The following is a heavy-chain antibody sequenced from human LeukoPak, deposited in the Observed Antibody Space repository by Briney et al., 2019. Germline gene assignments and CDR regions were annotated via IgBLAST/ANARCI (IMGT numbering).Heavy chain of an antibody. CDR1: GGSISSYY. CDR3: ARNIYGDYVWFDP. Sequence: HSETLSLTCTVSGGSISSYYWSWIRQPPGKGLEWIGYIYYSGSTNYNPSLKSRVTISVDTSKNQFSLKLSSVTAADTAVYYCARNIYGDYVWFDPWGQGTLVTVSS. V-gene: IGHV4-59*01. CDR2: IYYSGST. J-gene: IGHJ5*02. D-gene: IGHD4-17*01.